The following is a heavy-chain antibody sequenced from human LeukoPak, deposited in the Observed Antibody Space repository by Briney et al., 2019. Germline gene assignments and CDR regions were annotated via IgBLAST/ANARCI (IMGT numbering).Heavy chain of an antibody. Sequence: SETLSLTCIVSGDSISSSSYYWAWIRQPPGKGLEWIGSIYSSGSTYYNPSLKSRVTISVDTSKNQFSLKLSSVTAADTAVYYCARHSIGGNKDFDFWGQGTMVSVSS. CDR3: ARHSIGGNKDFDF. J-gene: IGHJ3*01. V-gene: IGHV4-39*01. D-gene: IGHD4-23*01. CDR1: GDSISSSSYY. CDR2: IYSSGST.